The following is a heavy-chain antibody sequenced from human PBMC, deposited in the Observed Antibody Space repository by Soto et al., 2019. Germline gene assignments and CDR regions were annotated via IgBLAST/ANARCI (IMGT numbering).Heavy chain of an antibody. CDR2: ISSSGSTI. CDR1: GFTFSDYY. J-gene: IGHJ4*02. D-gene: IGHD3-16*01. Sequence: GGSLRLSCAASGFTFSDYYMSWIRQAPGKGLEWVSYISSSGSTIYYADSVKGRFTISRDNAKNSLYLQMNSLRAEDTAVYYCARDGTSPFLYYDYIWGSPDYWGQGTLVTVSS. V-gene: IGHV3-11*01. CDR3: ARDGTSPFLYYDYIWGSPDY.